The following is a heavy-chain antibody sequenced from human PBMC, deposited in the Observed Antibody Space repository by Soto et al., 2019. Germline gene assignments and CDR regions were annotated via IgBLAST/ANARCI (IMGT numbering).Heavy chain of an antibody. Sequence: PSETLSLTCTVSGGSISSSSYYWGWIRQRPGKGLEWIGSIYYSGSTYYNPSLKSRVTISVDTSKNQFSLKLSSVTAADTAVYYCASISKYSSSRYPNYYYYGMHVCGQG. D-gene: IGHD6-13*01. CDR3: ASISKYSSSRYPNYYYYGMHV. J-gene: IGHJ6*02. V-gene: IGHV4-39*01. CDR2: IYYSGST. CDR1: GGSISSSSYY.